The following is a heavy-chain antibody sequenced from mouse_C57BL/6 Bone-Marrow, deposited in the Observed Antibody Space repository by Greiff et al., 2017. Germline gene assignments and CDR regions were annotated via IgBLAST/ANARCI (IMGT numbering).Heavy chain of an antibody. V-gene: IGHV1-15*01. J-gene: IGHJ2*01. D-gene: IGHD2-14*01. CDR3: TELIGY. Sequence: QVHVKQSGAELVRPGASVTLSCKASGYTFTDSEMHLVKHTPVHGLELICAVDPETGGTAYNQKFQGKALLTADKSSSTAYMELRSLASEDSAVYYGTELIGYWGQGTTLTVSS. CDR2: VDPETGGT. CDR1: GYTFTDSE.